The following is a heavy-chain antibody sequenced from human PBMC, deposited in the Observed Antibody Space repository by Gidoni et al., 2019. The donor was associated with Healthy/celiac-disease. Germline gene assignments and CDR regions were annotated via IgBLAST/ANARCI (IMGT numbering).Heavy chain of an antibody. CDR3: ARVLGSSGPGRFDP. J-gene: IGHJ5*02. CDR2: IYYSGST. Sequence: QVQLQESGPGLVKPSQTLSLTCTVSCGSISSGGYSWSWIRQHPGKGLEWIGYIYYSGSTYYNPSLKSRVTISVDTSKNQFSLKLSSVTAADTAVYYCARVLGSSGPGRFDPWGQGTLVTVSS. CDR1: CGSISSGGYS. V-gene: IGHV4-31*03. D-gene: IGHD6-19*01.